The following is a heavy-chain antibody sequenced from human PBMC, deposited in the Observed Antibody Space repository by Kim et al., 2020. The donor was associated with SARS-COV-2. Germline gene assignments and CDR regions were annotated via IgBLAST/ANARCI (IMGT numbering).Heavy chain of an antibody. CDR3: ARVPNLRWFGELSY. Sequence: ASVKVSCKASGYTFTSYVINWVRQAPGQGLEWMGWINAYNGNTNYAQKLQGRVTMTTDTSPSTAYMELRSLRSDDTAVYYCARVPNLRWFGELSYWGQGPLVTVPS. J-gene: IGHJ4*02. V-gene: IGHV1-18*04. CDR1: GYTFTSYV. D-gene: IGHD3-10*01. CDR2: INAYNGNT.